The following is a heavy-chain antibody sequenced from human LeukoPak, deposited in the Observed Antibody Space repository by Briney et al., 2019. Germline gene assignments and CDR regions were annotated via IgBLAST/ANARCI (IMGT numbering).Heavy chain of an antibody. V-gene: IGHV4-4*07. CDR3: AREEASMKFD. Sequence: SETLSLTCTVSGGSISSYYWSWIRQPAGKGLEWIGRFHTTGSTNYNPSLKSRVTMSVDTSKNQFSLKLSSVTAADTAVYYCAREEASMKFDWGQGTLVTVPS. CDR1: GGSISSYY. J-gene: IGHJ4*02. CDR2: FHTTGST.